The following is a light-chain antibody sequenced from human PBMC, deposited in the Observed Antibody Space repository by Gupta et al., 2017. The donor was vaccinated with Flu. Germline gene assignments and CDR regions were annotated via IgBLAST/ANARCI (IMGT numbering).Light chain of an antibody. J-gene: IGKJ4*01. CDR1: QDISNY. CDR2: DAS. V-gene: IGKV1-33*01. CDR3: QQNYSHPFT. Sequence: PSSLSASVGDRVTITCRASQDISNYLNWYQQKPGKAPKLLIYDASSLESGVPSRFSGSGSRTDFTFTISSLQPEDSATYYCQQNYSHPFTFGTGTKVEIK.